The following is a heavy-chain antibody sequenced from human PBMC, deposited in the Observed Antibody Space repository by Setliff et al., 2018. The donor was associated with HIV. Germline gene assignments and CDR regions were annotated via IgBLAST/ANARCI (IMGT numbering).Heavy chain of an antibody. Sequence: PSETLSLTCTVSGDSINSGGYHWTWIRQPPNEGLEWIGEINDRGNTNYMPSLRSRVTTSVDTSKNQFSLKLTSVTAADSAIYYCARGRHIEATIPLDHWGQGTLVTVSS. J-gene: IGHJ4*02. D-gene: IGHD5-12*01. CDR2: INDRGNT. CDR1: GDSINSGGYH. CDR3: ARGRHIEATIPLDH. V-gene: IGHV4-61*08.